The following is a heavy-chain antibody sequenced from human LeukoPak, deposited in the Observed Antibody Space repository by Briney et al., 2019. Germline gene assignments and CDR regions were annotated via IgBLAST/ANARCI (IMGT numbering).Heavy chain of an antibody. J-gene: IGHJ4*02. Sequence: GGSLRLSCAVSGFSFSSFGMIWVRQAPGKGLEWLASISGSGDFIYYADSVKGRFTISKDNTKNSVHLQLTSLRAEDTAVYYCARDSEAYCGGDCYFYFGYWGQGTRVTVS. V-gene: IGHV3-21*01. CDR3: ARDSEAYCGGDCYFYFGY. CDR2: ISGSGDFI. D-gene: IGHD2-21*02. CDR1: GFSFSSFG.